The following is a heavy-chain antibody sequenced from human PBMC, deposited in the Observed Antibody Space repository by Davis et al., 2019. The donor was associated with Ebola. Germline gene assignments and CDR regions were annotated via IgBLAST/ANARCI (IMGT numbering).Heavy chain of an antibody. CDR1: GFSFTTYA. Sequence: PGGSLRLSCAASGFSFTTYAMHWVRQAPGKGLEWVAVISYDGTNKYYADSVKGRFTISRDNSKNTLYLQMNSLRVDDTAVYFCASGYSTPVLDYWGQGTLVTVSS. CDR3: ASGYSTPVLDY. J-gene: IGHJ4*02. D-gene: IGHD1-1*01. CDR2: ISYDGTNK. V-gene: IGHV3-30-3*01.